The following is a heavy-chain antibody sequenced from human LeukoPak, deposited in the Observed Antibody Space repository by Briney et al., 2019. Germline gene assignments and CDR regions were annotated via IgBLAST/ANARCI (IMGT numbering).Heavy chain of an antibody. V-gene: IGHV3-21*01. J-gene: IGHJ5*02. Sequence: GGSLRLSCAASGFTFSSYSMNWVRQAPGKGLGWVSSISSSSSYIYYADSVKGRFTISRDNAKSSLYLQMNSLRAEDTAVYYCASRSIAVNWFDPWGQGTLVTVSS. CDR1: GFTFSSYS. CDR2: ISSSSSYI. CDR3: ASRSIAVNWFDP. D-gene: IGHD6-6*01.